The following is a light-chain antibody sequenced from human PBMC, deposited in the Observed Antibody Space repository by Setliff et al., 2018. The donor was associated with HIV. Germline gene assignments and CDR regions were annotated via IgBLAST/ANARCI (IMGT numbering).Light chain of an antibody. CDR2: DVT. CDR3: SSYTTNTDV. J-gene: IGLJ3*02. Sequence: QSALTQPASVSGSPGQSITISCTAATSDVGGFTYVSWYQQHPGKAPKLMIYDVTHRPSGVSNRFSGSKSGNTASLTISELQAEDEADYYCSSYTTNTDVFGGGTKVTVL. V-gene: IGLV2-14*03. CDR1: TSDVGGFTY.